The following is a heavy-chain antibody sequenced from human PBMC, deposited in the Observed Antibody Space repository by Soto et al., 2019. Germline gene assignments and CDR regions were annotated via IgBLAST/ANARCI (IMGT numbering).Heavy chain of an antibody. D-gene: IGHD3-3*01. CDR1: GGTFSSYA. V-gene: IGHV1-69*13. Sequence: ASVKVSCKASGGTFSSYAISWVRQAPGQGLEWMGGIIPIFGTANYAQKFQGRVTITADESTSTAYMELSSLRSEDTAVYYCARSTYYDFWSGYPGAFDIWGQGTMVTRLL. CDR2: IIPIFGTA. J-gene: IGHJ3*02. CDR3: ARSTYYDFWSGYPGAFDI.